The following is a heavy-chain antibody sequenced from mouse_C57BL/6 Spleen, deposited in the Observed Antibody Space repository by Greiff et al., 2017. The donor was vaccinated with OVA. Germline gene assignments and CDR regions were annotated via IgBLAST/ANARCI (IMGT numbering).Heavy chain of an antibody. CDR3: TRDLDYSNPFAY. Sequence: EVQLVESGEGLVKPGGSLKLSCAASGFTFSSYAMSWVRQTPEKRLEWVAYISSGGDYIYYADTVKGRFTISRDNARNTLYLQMSSLKSEDTAMYYCTRDLDYSNPFAYWGQGTLVTVSA. CDR1: GFTFSSYA. V-gene: IGHV5-9-1*02. D-gene: IGHD2-5*01. J-gene: IGHJ3*01. CDR2: ISSGGDYI.